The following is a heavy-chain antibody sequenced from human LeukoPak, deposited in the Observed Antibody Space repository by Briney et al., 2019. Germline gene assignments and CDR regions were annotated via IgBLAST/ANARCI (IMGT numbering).Heavy chain of an antibody. J-gene: IGHJ4*02. CDR2: INSDGRST. CDR3: ARGADSGYSSDN. Sequence: GGSLRLSCVASGFTFSRYWMHWVRQAPGKGLVWVSRINSDGRSTNYADSVKGRFSISRDNAENTLYLQMNSLRVEDTAVYYCARGADSGYSSDNWGQGTLVSVSS. D-gene: IGHD3-9*01. V-gene: IGHV3-74*01. CDR1: GFTFSRYW.